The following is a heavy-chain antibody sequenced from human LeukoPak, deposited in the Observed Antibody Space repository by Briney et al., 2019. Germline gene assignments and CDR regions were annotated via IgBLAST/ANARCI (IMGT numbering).Heavy chain of an antibody. D-gene: IGHD5-12*01. Sequence: SETLSLTCTVSGGSSSSYYWSWIRQPPGKGLEWVGYIYYRGGTNYNPSLESRVTISGDTSKNEFSLKLTSVTAADTAVYYCARGRLIVAPGVYYFEYWGQGTLVTVSS. V-gene: IGHV4-59*08. CDR2: IYYRGGT. CDR1: GGSSSSYY. J-gene: IGHJ4*02. CDR3: ARGRLIVAPGVYYFEY.